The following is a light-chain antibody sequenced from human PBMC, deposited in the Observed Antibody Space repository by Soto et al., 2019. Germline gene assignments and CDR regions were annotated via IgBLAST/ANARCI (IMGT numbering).Light chain of an antibody. CDR2: MGS. CDR3: MQTLHSRT. Sequence: IVVTQSPLSLPVTPGEPASISCRSSQSLLHSNGHKYLDWYLQKPGQSPQLLIYMGSNRASGVPDRFSGSGSGTDFTLKISRVEAEDVGVYYCMQTLHSRTFGQGTKVEIK. V-gene: IGKV2-28*01. J-gene: IGKJ1*01. CDR1: QSLLHSNGHKY.